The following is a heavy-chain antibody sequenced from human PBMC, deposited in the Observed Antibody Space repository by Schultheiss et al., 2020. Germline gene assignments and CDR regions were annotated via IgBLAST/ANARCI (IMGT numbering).Heavy chain of an antibody. J-gene: IGHJ4*02. V-gene: IGHV1-18*04. CDR3: VVFRDDFDF. D-gene: IGHD5-24*01. Sequence: ASVKVSCKASGYTFTGYYMHWVRQAPGQGLEWMGWISTDTGNTNYAQKLQDRVTMTRDASTSTVYMELRGLTSDDTSVYYCVVFRDDFDFWGQGTLVTVSS. CDR2: ISTDTGNT. CDR1: GYTFTGYY.